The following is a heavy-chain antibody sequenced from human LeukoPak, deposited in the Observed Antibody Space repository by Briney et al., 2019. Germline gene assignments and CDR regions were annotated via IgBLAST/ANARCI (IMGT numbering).Heavy chain of an antibody. Sequence: GRSLRLSCAASGFTVSSNYMSWVRQAPGKGLVWVAGISDSGGRTNYADSVKGRFTISRDNPKNTLYLQMNGLRAEDTAIYFCAKRGVVIRVILVGFHKEANYFDSWGQGALVTVSS. CDR1: GFTVSSNY. CDR3: AKRGVVIRVILVGFHKEANYFDS. D-gene: IGHD3-22*01. V-gene: IGHV3-23*01. CDR2: ISDSGGRT. J-gene: IGHJ4*02.